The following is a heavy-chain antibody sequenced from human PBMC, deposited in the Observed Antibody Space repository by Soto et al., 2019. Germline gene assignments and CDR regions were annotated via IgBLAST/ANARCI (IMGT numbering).Heavy chain of an antibody. D-gene: IGHD3-22*01. CDR3: ARGYYDSSGYYSFDY. CDR2: IYYSGST. CDR1: GGSISSYY. V-gene: IGHV4-59*01. Sequence: KPSETLSLTCTVSGGSISSYYWSWIRQPPGKGLEWIGYIYYSGSTNYNPSLKSRVTISVDTSKNQFSLKLSSVTAADTAVYYCARGYYDSSGYYSFDYWGQGTLVTVSS. J-gene: IGHJ4*02.